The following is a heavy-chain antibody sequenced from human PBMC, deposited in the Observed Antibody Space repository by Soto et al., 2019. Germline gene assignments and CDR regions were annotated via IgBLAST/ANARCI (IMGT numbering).Heavy chain of an antibody. CDR3: ARKSYSIFDY. V-gene: IGHV4-34*01. Sequence: QVQLQQWGAGLLKPSETLSLTCAVYGGSFSGYYWSWIRQPPGKGLEWIGEINHSGSTNYNPSLKCRVTISVDTSKNQFSLKLSSVTAADTAVYYCARKSYSIFDYWGQGTLVTVSS. J-gene: IGHJ4*02. D-gene: IGHD1-26*01. CDR1: GGSFSGYY. CDR2: INHSGST.